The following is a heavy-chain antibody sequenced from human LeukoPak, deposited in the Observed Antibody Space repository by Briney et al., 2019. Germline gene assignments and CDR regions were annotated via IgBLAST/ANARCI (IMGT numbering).Heavy chain of an antibody. V-gene: IGHV3-30*18. Sequence: PGGSLRLSCAASGFTFSSYGMHWVRQAPGKGLEWVAVISYDGSNKYYADSVKGRFTISRDNSKNTLYLQMNSLRADDTAVYYCAKDRDEGDIWGQGTMVTVSS. J-gene: IGHJ3*02. D-gene: IGHD3-10*01. CDR1: GFTFSSYG. CDR3: AKDRDEGDI. CDR2: ISYDGSNK.